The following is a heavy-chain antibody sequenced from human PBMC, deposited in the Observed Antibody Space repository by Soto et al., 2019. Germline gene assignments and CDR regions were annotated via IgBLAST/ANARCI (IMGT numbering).Heavy chain of an antibody. V-gene: IGHV3-30*18. J-gene: IGHJ6*02. Sequence: GGSLRLSCAASGFTFSSYGMHWVRQAPGKGLEWVAVISYDGSNKYYADSVKGRFTISRDNSKNTLYLQMNSLRAEDTAVYYCAKDLSLYDFWSGYYGGAYYGMDVWGQGTTVTVS. CDR2: ISYDGSNK. CDR3: AKDLSLYDFWSGYYGGAYYGMDV. D-gene: IGHD3-3*01. CDR1: GFTFSSYG.